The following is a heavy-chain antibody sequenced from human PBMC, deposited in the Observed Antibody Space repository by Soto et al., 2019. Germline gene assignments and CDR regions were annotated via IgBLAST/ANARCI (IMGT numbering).Heavy chain of an antibody. CDR1: GFTFSSYA. V-gene: IGHV3-30-3*01. CDR2: ISYDGSNK. D-gene: IGHD6-13*01. J-gene: IGHJ4*02. Sequence: LRLSCAASGFTFSSYAMHWVRQAPGKGLEWVAVISYDGSNKYYADSVKGRFTISRDNSKNTLYLQMNSLRAEDTAVYYCARDRGIAAAGTYFDYWGQGTLVTVSS. CDR3: ARDRGIAAAGTYFDY.